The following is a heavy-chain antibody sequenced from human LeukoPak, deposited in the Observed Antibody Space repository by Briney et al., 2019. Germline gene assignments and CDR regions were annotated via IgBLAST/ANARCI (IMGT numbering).Heavy chain of an antibody. Sequence: ASVKVSCKASGYTFTGYYMHWVRQAPGQGLEWMGRINPNSGGTNYAQKFQGRVTMTRDTSISTAYMELSRLRSDGTAVYYCAREKFGELPTTDYWGQGTLVTVSS. CDR3: AREKFGELPTTDY. J-gene: IGHJ4*02. CDR2: INPNSGGT. CDR1: GYTFTGYY. D-gene: IGHD3-10*01. V-gene: IGHV1-2*06.